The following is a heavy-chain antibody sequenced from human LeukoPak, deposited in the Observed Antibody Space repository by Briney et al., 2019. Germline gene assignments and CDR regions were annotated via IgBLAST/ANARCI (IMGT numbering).Heavy chain of an antibody. Sequence: GGSLRLSCAASGFTFSNAWMSWVRQAPGKGLEWVGRIKGKTDGGTTDYAAPVKGRFTISRDDSKNTLYLQMNSLKTEDTAVYYCAKAGLWFGDLLFDYWGQGTLVTVSS. CDR1: GFTFSNAW. CDR2: IKGKTDGGTT. J-gene: IGHJ4*02. V-gene: IGHV3-15*01. D-gene: IGHD3-10*01. CDR3: AKAGLWFGDLLFDY.